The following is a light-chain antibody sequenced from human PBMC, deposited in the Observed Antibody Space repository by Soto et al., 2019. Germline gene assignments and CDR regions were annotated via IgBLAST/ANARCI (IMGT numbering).Light chain of an antibody. CDR1: QSVSSNY. V-gene: IGKV3-20*01. CDR3: QQYGGSPRT. J-gene: IGKJ1*01. Sequence: EIVLTQSPGTLSLSPGERATLSCRASQSVSSNYLAWYQQKSGQAPRLLIYGASSRATGIPDRFSGSGSVTDFTLTISRLEPEDFAVYYCQQYGGSPRTFGQGTKVEIK. CDR2: GAS.